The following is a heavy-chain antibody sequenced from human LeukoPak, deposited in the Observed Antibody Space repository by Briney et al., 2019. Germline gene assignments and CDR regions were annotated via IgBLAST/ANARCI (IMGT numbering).Heavy chain of an antibody. V-gene: IGHV4-4*07. CDR3: ARGDYYDTSGYALDY. D-gene: IGHD3-22*01. CDR1: GGSISNYC. CDR2: IYTSGTP. J-gene: IGHJ4*02. Sequence: SETLSLTCTVSGGSISNYCWTWIRQPAGKGLEWIGRIYTSGTPNYNPSLRSRVTMSLDTSKNQFSLMLNSVTAADTAVYYCARGDYYDTSGYALDYWGWGTLVTVSS.